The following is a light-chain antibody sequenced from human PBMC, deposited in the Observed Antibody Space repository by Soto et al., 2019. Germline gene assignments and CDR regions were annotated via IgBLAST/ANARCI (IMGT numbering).Light chain of an antibody. J-gene: IGKJ2*01. V-gene: IGKV3-20*01. CDR3: QHYGSSPPMFT. Sequence: EIVLTQSPGTLSLSPGERATLSCRASQSVSSSSLAWYQQKPGQAPRLLIFGASSRATGIPDRFSGSGSGTDFTLTVSILEPEDFAVFYCQHYGSSPPMFTFGQGTKLEIK. CDR1: QSVSSSS. CDR2: GAS.